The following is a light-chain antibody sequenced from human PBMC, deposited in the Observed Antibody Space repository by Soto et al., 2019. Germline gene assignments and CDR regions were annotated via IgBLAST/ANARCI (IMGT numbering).Light chain of an antibody. V-gene: IGLV2-23*01. CDR3: CSYAGSSTPSWV. CDR1: SSDVGSYNL. CDR2: EGS. Sequence: QSVLTQPASVSGSPGQSITISCTGTSSDVGSYNLVSWYQQHPGKAPKLMIYEGSKRPSGVSNRFSGSKSGNTASLTISGLQAEDEADYYCCSYAGSSTPSWVFGGGTKLTVL. J-gene: IGLJ3*02.